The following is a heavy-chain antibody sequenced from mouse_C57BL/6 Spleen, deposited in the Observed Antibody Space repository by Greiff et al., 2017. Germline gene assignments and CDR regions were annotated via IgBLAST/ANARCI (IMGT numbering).Heavy chain of an antibody. Sequence: QVQLQPPGAELVKPGASVKLSCKASGYTFTSYWMHWVKQRPGQGLEWIGMIHPNSGSTNYNEKFKSKATLTVDKSSSTAYMQLSSLTSEDSAVYYCARRSDGSSGFDYWGQGTTLTVSS. V-gene: IGHV1-64*01. CDR2: IHPNSGST. J-gene: IGHJ2*01. CDR1: GYTFTSYW. CDR3: ARRSDGSSGFDY. D-gene: IGHD1-1*01.